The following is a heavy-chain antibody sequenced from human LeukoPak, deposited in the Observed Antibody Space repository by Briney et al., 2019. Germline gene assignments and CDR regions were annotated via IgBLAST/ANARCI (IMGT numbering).Heavy chain of an antibody. V-gene: IGHV1-69*01. J-gene: IGHJ3*02. CDR3: ARATTGYYYDSSGYYQDAFDI. Sequence: GSSVKVSCKASGGTFSSYAISWVRQAPGQGLEWMGGIIPIFGTANYAQKFQGRVTITADESTSTAYMELSSLRSEDTAVYYCARATTGYYYDSSGYYQDAFDIWGQGTMVTVSS. CDR1: GGTFSSYA. D-gene: IGHD3-22*01. CDR2: IIPIFGTA.